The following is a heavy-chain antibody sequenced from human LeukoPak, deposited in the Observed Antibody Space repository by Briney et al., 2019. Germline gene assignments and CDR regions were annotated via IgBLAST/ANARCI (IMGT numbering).Heavy chain of an antibody. CDR2: ISDSGGYT. J-gene: IGHJ4*02. Sequence: GGSLRLSCAASGFIFSSYAMSWVRQAPGKGLEWVSAISDSGGYTHYADSVKGRFTISRDNSKNTLYLQMNSLRAEDTAVYYCAKRRYYYDSSGYYLGPFAYWGQGTLVTVSS. CDR3: AKRRYYYDSSGYYLGPFAY. D-gene: IGHD3-22*01. CDR1: GFIFSSYA. V-gene: IGHV3-23*01.